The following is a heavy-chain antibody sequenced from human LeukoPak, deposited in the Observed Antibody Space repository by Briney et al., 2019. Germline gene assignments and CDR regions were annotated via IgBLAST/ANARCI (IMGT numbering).Heavy chain of an antibody. CDR1: GFTVSSNY. Sequence: GGSLRLSCAASGFTVSSNYMSWVRQTPGKGLEWVSVIYSGGSTYYADSVKGRFTISRDNSKNTLYLQMNSLRAEDTAVYYCARDRYHYYGSGRGMDVWGQGTTVTVSS. V-gene: IGHV3-53*01. D-gene: IGHD3-10*01. CDR3: ARDRYHYYGSGRGMDV. J-gene: IGHJ6*02. CDR2: IYSGGST.